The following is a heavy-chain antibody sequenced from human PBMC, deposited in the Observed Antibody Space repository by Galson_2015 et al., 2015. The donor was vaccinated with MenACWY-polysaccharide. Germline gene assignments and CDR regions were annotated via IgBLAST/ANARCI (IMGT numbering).Heavy chain of an antibody. J-gene: IGHJ5*02. CDR1: GFTFSSYW. D-gene: IGHD3-3*01. CDR2: IRSSGTNT. Sequence: SLRLSCAASGFTFSSYWMHWVRQVPGKGLEWVSAIRSSGTNTYYADSVKGRFTISRDNSKNTLYLQMNSLRAEDTAVYYCAKDSTDFRSVAGRFDHWGQGTLVTVSS. V-gene: IGHV3-23*01. CDR3: AKDSTDFRSVAGRFDH.